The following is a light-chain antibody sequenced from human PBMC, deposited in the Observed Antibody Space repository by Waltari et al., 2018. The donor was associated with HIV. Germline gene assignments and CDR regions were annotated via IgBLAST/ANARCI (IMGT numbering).Light chain of an antibody. J-gene: IGKJ1*01. CDR1: QSVGSN. CDR3: QQYNSFPRT. CDR2: GAS. Sequence: EIVMTQSPATLSLSPGGTATLFCRASQSVGSNLAWYQLKLGQAPRLLIYGASTRAPGVPGRISGGGSGTEFTLTISRLRSEDVGIYHCQQYNSFPRTFGQGTKVEIK. V-gene: IGKV3-15*01.